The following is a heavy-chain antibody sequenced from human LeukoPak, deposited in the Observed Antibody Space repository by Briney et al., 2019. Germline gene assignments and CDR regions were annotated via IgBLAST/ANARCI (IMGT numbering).Heavy chain of an antibody. CDR1: GFTFSSYE. CDR2: ISSSGSTI. D-gene: IGHD6-19*01. J-gene: IGHJ6*02. V-gene: IGHV3-48*03. CDR3: ARAGIAVAGPYYYGMDV. Sequence: GGSLRLSCAASGFTFSSYEMNWVRQAPGKGLEWASYISSSGSTIYYADSVKGRFTISRDNAKNSLYLQMNSLRAEDTAVYYCARAGIAVAGPYYYGMDVWGQGTTVTVSS.